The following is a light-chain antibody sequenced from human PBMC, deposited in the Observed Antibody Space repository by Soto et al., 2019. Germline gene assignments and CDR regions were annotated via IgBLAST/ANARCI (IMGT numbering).Light chain of an antibody. V-gene: IGLV2-14*01. CDR2: DVS. Sequence: QAVVTQPASVSGSPGQSITISCTGTSSDVGGYNYVSWYQQHQGKAPKLMIYDVSNRPSGVSNRFSGSKSGNTASLTISGLQDEDEADYYCSSYTSSSTGVVFGGGTKLTVL. CDR3: SSYTSSSTGVV. J-gene: IGLJ2*01. CDR1: SSDVGGYNY.